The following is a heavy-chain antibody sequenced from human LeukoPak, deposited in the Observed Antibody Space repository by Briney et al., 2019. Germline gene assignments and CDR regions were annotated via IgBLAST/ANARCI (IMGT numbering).Heavy chain of an antibody. CDR3: ARGDDAVVTAMRWDY. D-gene: IGHD2-21*02. CDR1: GGSFSGYY. CDR2: INHSGST. J-gene: IGHJ4*02. Sequence: SETLSLTCAVYGGSFSGYYWSWIRQPPGKGPEWIGEINHSGSTNYNPSLKSRVTISVDTSKNQFSLKLSSVTAADTAVYYCARGDDAVVTAMRWDYWGQGTLVTVSS. V-gene: IGHV4-34*01.